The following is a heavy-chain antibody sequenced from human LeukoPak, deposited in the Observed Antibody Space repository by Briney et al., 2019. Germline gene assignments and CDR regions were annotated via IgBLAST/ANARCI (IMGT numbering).Heavy chain of an antibody. CDR2: IYYSGST. V-gene: IGHV4-30-4*01. CDR3: ARDQDQGMDV. CDR1: GGSISSDDYY. D-gene: IGHD2-15*01. J-gene: IGHJ6*02. Sequence: SETLSLTCTVSGGSISSDDYYWSWIRQPPGKGLEWIGYIYYSGSTYYNPSLKSRVTISVDTSKNQFSLKLSSVTAADTAVYYCARDQDQGMDVWGQGTTVTVSS.